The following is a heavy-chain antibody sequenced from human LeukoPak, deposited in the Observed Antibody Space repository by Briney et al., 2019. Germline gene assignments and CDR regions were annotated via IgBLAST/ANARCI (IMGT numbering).Heavy chain of an antibody. CDR2: ISSSSSYI. J-gene: IGHJ4*02. CDR3: AKDRLSDY. Sequence: GGSLRLSCAASGFTFSSYSMNWVRQAPGKGLEWVSSISSSSSYIYYADSVKGRFTISRDNSKNTLYLQMNSLKAEDTAVYYCAKDRLSDYWGQGTLVTVSS. V-gene: IGHV3-21*04. CDR1: GFTFSSYS.